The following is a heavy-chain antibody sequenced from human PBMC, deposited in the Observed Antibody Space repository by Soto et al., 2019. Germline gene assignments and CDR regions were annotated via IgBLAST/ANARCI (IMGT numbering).Heavy chain of an antibody. CDR1: GASIGSDCYY. D-gene: IGHD7-27*01. Sequence: QVQLQESGPGLVQPSQTLSLTCTVSGASIGSDCYYWSWIRQYPGEGLVWIGHIYASGTTYYNPSLECRVSISIDTSKNEFSLPLTSVAAADTAVYYCARLTTIITGAFDDWGLGTVVTVSS. CDR2: IYASGTT. V-gene: IGHV4-31*03. CDR3: ARLTTIITGAFDD. J-gene: IGHJ4*02.